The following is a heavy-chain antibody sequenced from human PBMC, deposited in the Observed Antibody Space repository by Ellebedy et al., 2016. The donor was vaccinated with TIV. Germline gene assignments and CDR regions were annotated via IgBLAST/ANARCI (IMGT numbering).Heavy chain of an antibody. V-gene: IGHV3-7*03. CDR1: GFTFSDYY. CDR2: IKQDGSDK. Sequence: GESLKISCAASGFTFSDYYMNWIRQAPGKGLEWVAHIKQDGSDKKYVDSVKGRFTVSRDNAKNFLYLQMNTLRGEDTAVYYCAKGSPMGSYWGQGTLVTVSS. J-gene: IGHJ4*02. D-gene: IGHD3-10*01. CDR3: AKGSPMGSY.